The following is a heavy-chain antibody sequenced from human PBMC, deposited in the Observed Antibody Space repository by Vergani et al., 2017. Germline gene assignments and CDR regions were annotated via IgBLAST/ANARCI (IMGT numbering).Heavy chain of an antibody. Sequence: QVQLEESGPGLVKPSETLSLTCTVSGGSFNTYYWSWIRQSPGKGLEWIGYNYSTGSTNYNPSLNSRVTMSVDTSKNHFSLKFRSVTAADTAVYFCARVMYRDEASTGYRLEGMDIWGQGTTVTISS. CDR2: NYSTGST. D-gene: IGHD3-9*01. J-gene: IGHJ6*02. CDR1: GGSFNTYY. CDR3: ARVMYRDEASTGYRLEGMDI. V-gene: IGHV4-59*13.